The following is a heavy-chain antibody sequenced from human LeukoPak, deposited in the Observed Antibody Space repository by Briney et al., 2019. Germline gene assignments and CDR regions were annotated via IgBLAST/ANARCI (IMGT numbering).Heavy chain of an antibody. CDR2: ISASSGTI. Sequence: GGSLRLSCAASGFDFTGNHMNWVRQVPGKGLEWLSYISASSGTIHYADSVKGRFTVSRDNAENSLYLQMDSLRVEDTAIYYCAKSRGWFEVLDVWGQGTLVTVSS. V-gene: IGHV3-48*04. CDR3: AKSRGWFEVLDV. CDR1: GFDFTGNH. J-gene: IGHJ3*01. D-gene: IGHD3-10*01.